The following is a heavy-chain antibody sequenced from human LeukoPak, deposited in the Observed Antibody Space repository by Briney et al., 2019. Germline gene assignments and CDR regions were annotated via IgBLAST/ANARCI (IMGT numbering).Heavy chain of an antibody. CDR2: IYYSGST. Sequence: SETLSLTCTVSGGSISSGGYYWSWIRQHPGKGLEWIGYIYYSGSTYYNPSLKSRVTISVDTSKNQFSLKLSSVTAADTAVYYCAREIPGTYYYGSGNGTDVWGQGTTVTVSS. D-gene: IGHD3-10*01. CDR1: GGSISSGGYY. J-gene: IGHJ6*02. V-gene: IGHV4-31*03. CDR3: AREIPGTYYYGSGNGTDV.